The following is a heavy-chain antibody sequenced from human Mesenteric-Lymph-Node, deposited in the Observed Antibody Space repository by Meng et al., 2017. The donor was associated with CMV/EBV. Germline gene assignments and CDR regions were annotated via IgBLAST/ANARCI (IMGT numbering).Heavy chain of an antibody. CDR2: ISASGDKT. D-gene: IGHD3-16*01. J-gene: IGHJ4*02. Sequence: GGSLRLSCAGSGFTFSKAWMTWVRQAPGKGLEWVSSISASGDKTYYADSVKGRFTISRDNSKNTLYLQMNRLRADDTAVYSCVNFPGLSIALIMFNHWDQGTLVTVSS. V-gene: IGHV3-23*01. CDR3: VNFPGLSIALIMFNH. CDR1: GFTFSKAW.